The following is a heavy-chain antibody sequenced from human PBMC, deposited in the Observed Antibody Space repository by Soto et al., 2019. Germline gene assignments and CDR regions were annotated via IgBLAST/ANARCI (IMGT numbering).Heavy chain of an antibody. Sequence: PSETLSLTCTVSGGSVSGDSHYWTWIRQPPGKGLEWIGYIHYTGSTNYNPSLKSRVTISVDTSNYQFSLKMTSVTAADTAMYYCVREVNYDRSGYLLDLWGQGTLVTVSS. J-gene: IGHJ4*02. V-gene: IGHV4-61*01. CDR1: GGSVSGDSHY. CDR2: IHYTGST. CDR3: VREVNYDRSGYLLDL. D-gene: IGHD3-22*01.